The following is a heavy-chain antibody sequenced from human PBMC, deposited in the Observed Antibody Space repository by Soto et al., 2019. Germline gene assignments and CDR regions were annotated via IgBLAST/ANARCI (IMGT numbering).Heavy chain of an antibody. V-gene: IGHV3-15*01. J-gene: IGHJ4*02. CDR3: TTTDNGDLYYFDY. Sequence: LRLSCAASGFTFSNAWMSWVRQAPGKGLEWVGRIKSKTDGGTTDYAAPVKGRFTISRDDSKNTLYLQMNSLKTEDTAVYYCTTTDNGDLYYFDYWGQGTLVTVSS. D-gene: IGHD4-17*01. CDR2: IKSKTDGGTT. CDR1: GFTFSNAW.